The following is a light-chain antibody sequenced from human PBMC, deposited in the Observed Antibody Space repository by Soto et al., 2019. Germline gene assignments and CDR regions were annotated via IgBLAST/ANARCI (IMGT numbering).Light chain of an antibody. CDR2: GNS. Sequence: QSVLTQPPSVSVAPGQRVTISCTGSSSNIGAGYDVHWYQQLPGTAPKLLIYGNSNRPSGVPDRFSGSKSGNSASLAITGLQAEDEADYYCQSYDSSLSGSWVFGGGTKLTVL. V-gene: IGLV1-40*01. CDR1: SSNIGAGYD. J-gene: IGLJ3*02. CDR3: QSYDSSLSGSWV.